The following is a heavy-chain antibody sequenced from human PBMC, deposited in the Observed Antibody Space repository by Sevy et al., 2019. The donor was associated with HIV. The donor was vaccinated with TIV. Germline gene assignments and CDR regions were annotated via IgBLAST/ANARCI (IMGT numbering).Heavy chain of an antibody. CDR1: VFTVSSNY. CDR2: IYSGGST. D-gene: IGHD3-10*01. V-gene: IGHV3-66*01. CDR3: ARGGVLLWFGELFD. Sequence: GGSLRLSCAASVFTVSSNYMSWVRQAPGKGLEWVSVIYSGGSTYYADSVKGRFTISRDNSTNTLYLQMNSLRAEDTAVYYCARGGVLLWFGELFDWGQGTLVTVSS. J-gene: IGHJ4*02.